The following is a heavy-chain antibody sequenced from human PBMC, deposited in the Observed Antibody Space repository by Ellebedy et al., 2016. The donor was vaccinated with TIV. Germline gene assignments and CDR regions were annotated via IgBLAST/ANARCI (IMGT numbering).Heavy chain of an antibody. J-gene: IGHJ4*02. CDR2: ISSSGSPI. CDR1: GFTFSSYS. V-gene: IGHV3-48*02. CDR3: GRGENGVNS. D-gene: IGHD2-8*01. Sequence: GESLKISCAASGFTFSSYSMNWVRQAPGKGLEWVSYISSSGSPIYYADSVKGRFTISRDNAENSLYLQMNSLRDEDTAVYYCGRGENGVNSWGQGTLVIVSS.